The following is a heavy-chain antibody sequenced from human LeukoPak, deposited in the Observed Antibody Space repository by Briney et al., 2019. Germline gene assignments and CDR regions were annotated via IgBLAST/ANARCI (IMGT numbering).Heavy chain of an antibody. D-gene: IGHD6-13*01. V-gene: IGHV5-51*01. J-gene: IGHJ4*02. CDR1: GYSFTSYW. Sequence: GESLKISCKGSGYSFTSYWIGWVRQMPGKGLEWMGIIYPGDSDTRYSPSFQGQVTISADKSISTAYLQWSSLKASDTAMYYCARPLRYSTSWFYFDYWGQGTLVTVSS. CDR3: ARPLRYSTSWFYFDY. CDR2: IYPGDSDT.